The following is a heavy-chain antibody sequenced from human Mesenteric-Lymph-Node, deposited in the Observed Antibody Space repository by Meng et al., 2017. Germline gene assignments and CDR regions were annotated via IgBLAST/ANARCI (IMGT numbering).Heavy chain of an antibody. Sequence: GESLKISCAASGFTFSNCAMTWVRQAPGKGLEWVSSISYNGDYTYYADSVKGRFTISRDNSKNTLYLQMNSLRAEDTAVYYCAKGRGYSGYDLASGFDYWGQGTLVTVSS. CDR3: AKGRGYSGYDLASGFDY. CDR1: GFTFSNCA. CDR2: ISYNGDYT. V-gene: IGHV3-23*01. D-gene: IGHD5-12*01. J-gene: IGHJ4*02.